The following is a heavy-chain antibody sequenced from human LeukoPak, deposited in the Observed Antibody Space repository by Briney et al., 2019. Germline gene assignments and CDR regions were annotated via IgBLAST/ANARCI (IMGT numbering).Heavy chain of an antibody. CDR3: ARSLFRFLEWSYRSYYYYYMDV. J-gene: IGHJ6*03. V-gene: IGHV1-46*01. Sequence: ASVKVSCKASGYTFTSYYMYWVRQAPGQGLEWMGIINPSGGSTSYAQKFQGRVTMTRDMSTSTAYMELSSLRSEDTAVYYCARSLFRFLEWSYRSYYYYYMDVWGKGTTVTVSS. CDR1: GYTFTSYY. D-gene: IGHD3-3*01. CDR2: INPSGGST.